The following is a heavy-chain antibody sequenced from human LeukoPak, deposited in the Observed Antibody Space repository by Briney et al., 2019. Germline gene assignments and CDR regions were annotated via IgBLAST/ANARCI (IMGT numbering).Heavy chain of an antibody. J-gene: IGHJ6*03. CDR1: GFTFSSYE. D-gene: IGHD3-10*01. CDR2: ISSSGSTI. Sequence: GGSLRLSCAASGFTFSSYEMNWVRQAPGKGLEWVSYISSSGSTIYYADSVKGRFTISRDNAKNSLYLQMNSLRAEDTAVYYCAKVGLPYYYGSGSYSYYYYYYMDVWGKGTTVTVSS. V-gene: IGHV3-48*03. CDR3: AKVGLPYYYGSGSYSYYYYYYMDV.